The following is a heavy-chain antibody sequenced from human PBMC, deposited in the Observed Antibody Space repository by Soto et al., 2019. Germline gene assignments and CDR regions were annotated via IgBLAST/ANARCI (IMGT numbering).Heavy chain of an antibody. D-gene: IGHD2-8*01. J-gene: IGHJ5*02. V-gene: IGHV4-34*01. CDR1: GGSFSGYY. Sequence: SETLSLTCAVYGGSFSGYYWSWIRQPPGKGLEWIGEINHSGSTNYNPSLKSRVTISVDTSKNQFSLKLSSVTAADTAVYYCANRIVLMVYAPGWFDPWGQGTLVTVSS. CDR2: INHSGST. CDR3: ANRIVLMVYAPGWFDP.